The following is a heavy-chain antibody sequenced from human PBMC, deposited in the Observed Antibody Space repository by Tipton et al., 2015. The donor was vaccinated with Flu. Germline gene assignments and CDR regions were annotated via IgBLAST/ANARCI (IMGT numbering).Heavy chain of an antibody. CDR1: GDSISSSSSY. J-gene: IGHJ4*02. CDR2: IYYSGST. CDR3: ARDRVAVTGSFDY. V-gene: IGHV4-39*07. D-gene: IGHD6-19*01. Sequence: TPSLTCIVSGDSISSSSSYWGWLRQPPGKGLEWIGNIYYSGSTYYNPSLKSRVTISVDTSKNQFSLKLNSVTAADTAVYFCARDRVAVTGSFDYWGQGTLVAVSS.